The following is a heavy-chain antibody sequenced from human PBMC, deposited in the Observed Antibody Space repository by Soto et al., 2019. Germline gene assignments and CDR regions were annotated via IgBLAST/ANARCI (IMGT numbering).Heavy chain of an antibody. CDR3: ATDGDRDYPVDS. CDR1: GFTFSRYW. V-gene: IGHV3-74*01. Sequence: EVQLVESGGGLVQPGESLRLSCAASGFTFSRYWMHWIRHGPGKGLVWVARITNDGRSTGYADSVKGRFTISRHNAKTTLYLEINSLTAAETAVYYCATDGDRDYPVDSWGKGTLVTVSS. D-gene: IGHD4-17*01. CDR2: ITNDGRST. J-gene: IGHJ4*02.